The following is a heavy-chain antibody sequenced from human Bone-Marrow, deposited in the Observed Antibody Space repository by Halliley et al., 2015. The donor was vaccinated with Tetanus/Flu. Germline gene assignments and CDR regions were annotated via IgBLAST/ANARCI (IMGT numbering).Heavy chain of an antibody. CDR3: ANLAPSDY. Sequence: PCKGLEWVSVISHDGGEKFYADSVKGRFTISRDNSQNTLYLHMHSLRPEDTAIYYCANLAPSDYWGQGTLVPVSS. CDR2: ISHDGGEK. J-gene: IGHJ4*02. V-gene: IGHV3-30*18.